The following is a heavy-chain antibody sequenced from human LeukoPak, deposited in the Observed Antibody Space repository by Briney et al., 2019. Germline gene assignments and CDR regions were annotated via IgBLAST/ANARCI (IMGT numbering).Heavy chain of an antibody. V-gene: IGHV4-39*01. D-gene: IGHD4-17*01. Sequence: PSETLSLTCSVSGGSMISSSYYWNWVRQSPGKGLEWIGSISFSGSTYYSPSLRSRVTISVDTSKNQFSLRVTSVTAADTAFYFCARRTSDGDRDALDIWGQGTLVTV. CDR2: ISFSGST. CDR3: ARRTSDGDRDALDI. CDR1: GGSMISSSYY. J-gene: IGHJ3*02.